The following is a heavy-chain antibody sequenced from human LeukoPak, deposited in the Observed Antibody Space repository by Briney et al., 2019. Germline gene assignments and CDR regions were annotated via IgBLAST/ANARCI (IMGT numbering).Heavy chain of an antibody. J-gene: IGHJ3*02. V-gene: IGHV3-74*01. CDR3: ARPLGSWYEDAFDI. D-gene: IGHD6-13*01. CDR2: INSDGSST. Sequence: GGSLRLSCAASGFTFSSYWMHWVRQAPGKGLAWVSRINSDGSSTNYADSVKGRITISRDNAKNTLYLQMNSPRAEDTAVYYCARPLGSWYEDAFDIWGQGTMVTVSS. CDR1: GFTFSSYW.